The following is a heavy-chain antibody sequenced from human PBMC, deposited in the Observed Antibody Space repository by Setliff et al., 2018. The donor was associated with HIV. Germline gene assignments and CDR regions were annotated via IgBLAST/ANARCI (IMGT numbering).Heavy chain of an antibody. CDR2: IYYNGSP. D-gene: IGHD3-10*01. CDR1: GASISSSGSY. CDR3: ARRQAATMGVYSYYFMDV. J-gene: IGHJ6*03. Sequence: SETLSLTCTVSGASISSSGSYWGWIRQSPGKGLQWIGSIYYNGSPYYNPSLRSRLTLSVDTSKNQFSLRLSSVTAADTAIYYCARRQAATMGVYSYYFMDVWGKGTTVTVS. V-gene: IGHV4-39*01.